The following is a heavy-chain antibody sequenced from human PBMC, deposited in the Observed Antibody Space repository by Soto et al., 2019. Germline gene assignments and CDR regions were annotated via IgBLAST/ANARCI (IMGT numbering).Heavy chain of an antibody. CDR2: TYYRSKWYY. CDR3: ARDGSGFHWYFDV. V-gene: IGHV6-1*01. J-gene: IGHJ2*01. Sequence: QVQLQQSGPGLVKPSQTLSLMCDISGDSVSSVTATWSWIRQSPSRGLEWLGRTYYRSKWYYDYAVSVKSRIVITADTSKNQLTLDLNSVTPEDTAVYFCARDGSGFHWYFDVWGRGTLVTVSS. D-gene: IGHD6-19*01. CDR1: GDSVSSVTAT.